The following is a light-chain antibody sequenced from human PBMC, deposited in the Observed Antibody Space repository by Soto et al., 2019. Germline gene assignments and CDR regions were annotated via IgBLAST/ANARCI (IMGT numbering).Light chain of an antibody. V-gene: IGKV1-39*01. CDR3: EQSYATPYT. J-gene: IGKJ2*01. CDR1: QNIGKY. CDR2: AAS. Sequence: DIQMTQSPSSQSAVVGDRVTITCRASQNIGKYLNWYQQKPGKAPNLLIYAASRLQSGVPPRFSGSGSGTDFTLTISSLQPEDFATYYCEQSYATPYTFGQGTKLEIK.